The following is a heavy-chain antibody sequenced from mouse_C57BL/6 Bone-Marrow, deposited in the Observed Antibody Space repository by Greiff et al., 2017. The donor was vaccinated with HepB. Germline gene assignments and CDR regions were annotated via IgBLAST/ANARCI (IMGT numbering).Heavy chain of an antibody. CDR1: GFTFSSYG. CDR2: ISSGGSYT. V-gene: IGHV5-6*02. J-gene: IGHJ2*01. Sequence: DVMLVESGGDLVKPGGSLKLSCAASGFTFSSYGMSWVRQTPDKRLEWVATISSGGSYTYYPDSVKGRFTSSRDNAKNTLYLQMSSLKSEDTAVYYWARQLWLRRLVDYWGQGTTLTVSS. CDR3: ARQLWLRRLVDY. D-gene: IGHD2-2*01.